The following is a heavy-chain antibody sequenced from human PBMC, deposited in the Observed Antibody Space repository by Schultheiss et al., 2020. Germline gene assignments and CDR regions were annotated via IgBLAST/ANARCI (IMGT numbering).Heavy chain of an antibody. J-gene: IGHJ6*04. CDR3: VRDSEVRGLEFYYGMDV. Sequence: LSLTCAVYGGSFSDYYMSWIRQAPGKGLEWVAYIKSSASYTAYADSVRGRFTISRDNANNSLYLQMSRLRADDTAVYYCVRDSEVRGLEFYYGMDVWGKGTSVTVSS. CDR1: GGSFSDYY. V-gene: IGHV3-11*05. D-gene: IGHD3-10*01. CDR2: IKSSASYT.